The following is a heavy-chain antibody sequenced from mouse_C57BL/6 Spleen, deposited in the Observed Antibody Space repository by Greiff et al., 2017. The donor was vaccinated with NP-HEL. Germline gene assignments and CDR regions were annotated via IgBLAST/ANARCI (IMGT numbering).Heavy chain of an antibody. V-gene: IGHV1-15*01. CDR1: GYTFTDYE. D-gene: IGHD1-1*01. CDR2: IDPETGGT. CDR3: TRGYLLHGGRFAY. J-gene: IGHJ3*01. Sequence: QVQLQQSGAELVRPGASVTLSCKASGYTFTDYEMHWVKQTPVHGLEWIGAIDPETGGTAYNQKFKGKAILTADKSSSTAYMELRSLTSEDSAVYYCTRGYLLHGGRFAYWGQGTLVTVSA.